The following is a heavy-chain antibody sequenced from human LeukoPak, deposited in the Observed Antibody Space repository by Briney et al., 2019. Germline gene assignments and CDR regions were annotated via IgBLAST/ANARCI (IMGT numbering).Heavy chain of an antibody. D-gene: IGHD2-8*02. CDR2: IAPSVDTT. V-gene: IGHV1-46*01. CDR3: LREESGGYFDY. Sequence: ASVKVSCKASGFTFTNYLLHWVRQAPGQGPEWVGRIAPSVDTTNYARKFRDRVTMTRDTSTSTVYMELGSLRSEDTAVYYCLREESGGYFDYWGQGTLVSVSS. J-gene: IGHJ4*02. CDR1: GFTFTNYL.